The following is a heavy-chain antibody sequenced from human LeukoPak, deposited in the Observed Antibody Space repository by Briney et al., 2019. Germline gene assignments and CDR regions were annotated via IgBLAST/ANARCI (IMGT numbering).Heavy chain of an antibody. D-gene: IGHD3-10*01. V-gene: IGHV1-2*02. CDR2: INPNSGGT. J-gene: IGHJ4*02. CDR1: GYTFTSYG. Sequence: ASVKVSCKTSGYTFTSYGISWMRQAPGQGLEWMGWINPNSGGTNYAQRFQGRVTMTRDTSISAAYMEFSGVTSDDTAVYYCARGPPFGESDYWGQGTLVVVSS. CDR3: ARGPPFGESDY.